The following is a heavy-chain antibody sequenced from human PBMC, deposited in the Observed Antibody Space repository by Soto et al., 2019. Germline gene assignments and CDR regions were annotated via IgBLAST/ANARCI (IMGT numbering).Heavy chain of an antibody. CDR2: ISGSGGST. D-gene: IGHD1-26*01. V-gene: IGHV3-23*01. CDR3: AKDTTMAPFQH. Sequence: EVPLLESGGGLVQPGGSLRLSCAASGFTFSSYAMSWVRQAPGKGLEWVSTISGSGGSTYYADSVKGRFTISRDNSKNTLYLQMNSLRAEDTAVYYCAKDTTMAPFQHWGQGTLVTVSS. CDR1: GFTFSSYA. J-gene: IGHJ1*01.